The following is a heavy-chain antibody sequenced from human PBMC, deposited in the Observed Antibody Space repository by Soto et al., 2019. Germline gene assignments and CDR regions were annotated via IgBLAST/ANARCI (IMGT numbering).Heavy chain of an antibody. CDR2: INPNSGGT. J-gene: IGHJ6*02. D-gene: IGHD1-26*01. Sequence: SVKVSCKASGYTFTGYYMHWVRQAPGQGLEWMGWINPNSGGTNYAQKFQGWVTMTRDTSISTAYMELSRLRSDDTAVYYCARDPIGHYYYGMDVWGQGSTVTVSS. V-gene: IGHV1-2*04. CDR3: ARDPIGHYYYGMDV. CDR1: GYTFTGYY.